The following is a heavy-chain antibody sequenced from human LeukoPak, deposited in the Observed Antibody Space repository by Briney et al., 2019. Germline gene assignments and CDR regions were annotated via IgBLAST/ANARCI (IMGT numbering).Heavy chain of an antibody. J-gene: IGHJ4*02. V-gene: IGHV3-23*01. CDR3: AKDQDYGSGSYKD. CDR2: ISGSGGST. D-gene: IGHD3-10*01. CDR1: GFTFSSYA. Sequence: GGSLRLSCAAPGFTFSSYAMSWVRQAPGKGLEWVSAISGSGGSTYYADSVKGRFTISRDNSKNTLYLQMNSLRAEDTAVYYCAKDQDYGSGSYKDWGQGTLVTVSS.